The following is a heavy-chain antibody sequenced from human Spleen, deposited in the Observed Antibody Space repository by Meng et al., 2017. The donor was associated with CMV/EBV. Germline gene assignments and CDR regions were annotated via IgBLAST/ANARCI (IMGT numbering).Heavy chain of an antibody. CDR1: GFTFSSYG. V-gene: IGHV3-64*02. Sequence: GGSLRLSCAASGFTFSSYGMHWVRQAPGKGLAYVSTISTNGGSTYYADSVKGRFTISRDTSKNTLYLQMNSLRGEDTAVYYCAKEPRDSGFDYWGQGTLVTVSS. CDR3: AKEPRDSGFDY. D-gene: IGHD2-15*01. CDR2: ISTNGGST. J-gene: IGHJ4*02.